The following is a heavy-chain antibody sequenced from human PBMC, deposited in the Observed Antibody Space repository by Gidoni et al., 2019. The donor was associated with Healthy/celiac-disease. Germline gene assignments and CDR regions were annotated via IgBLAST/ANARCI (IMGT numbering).Heavy chain of an antibody. CDR2: ISWDGGST. CDR3: GKDMHDYYDSSGYYYGGVDY. Sequence: EVQLVESGGVVVQPGGSLRLSCAASGFTFDDYTMHWVRQAPGKGLEWVSLISWDGGSTYYADSVKGRFTISRDNSKNSLYLQMNSLRTEDTALYYCGKDMHDYYDSSGYYYGGVDYWGQGTLVTVSS. V-gene: IGHV3-43*01. CDR1: GFTFDDYT. D-gene: IGHD3-22*01. J-gene: IGHJ4*02.